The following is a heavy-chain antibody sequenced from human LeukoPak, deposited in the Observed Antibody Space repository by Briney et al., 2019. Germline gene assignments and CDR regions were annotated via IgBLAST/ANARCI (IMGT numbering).Heavy chain of an antibody. D-gene: IGHD6-19*01. Sequence: PGGPLRLSCAASGFTFSNYWMHWVRQAPGKGLVWVSRINSDMSGTNYADSVKGRFTISRDNAKNTLYLQMNSLRAEDTAVYYCARDIAVAGNYFDYWGQGTLVTVSS. J-gene: IGHJ4*02. CDR1: GFTFSNYW. V-gene: IGHV3-74*01. CDR3: ARDIAVAGNYFDY. CDR2: INSDMSGT.